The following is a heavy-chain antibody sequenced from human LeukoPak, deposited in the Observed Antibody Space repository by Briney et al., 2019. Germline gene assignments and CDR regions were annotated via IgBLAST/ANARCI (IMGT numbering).Heavy chain of an antibody. Sequence: PSQTLSLTCTVSGGSISSGGYYWSWLRQHPGTGLEWLGYIYYSGSTYYNPSLKSRVTISVDTSKNQFSLKLSSVTAADTAVYYCARGAVVAATPHWFDPWGQGTLVTVSS. V-gene: IGHV4-31*03. CDR1: GGSISSGGYY. J-gene: IGHJ5*02. D-gene: IGHD2-15*01. CDR2: IYYSGST. CDR3: ARGAVVAATPHWFDP.